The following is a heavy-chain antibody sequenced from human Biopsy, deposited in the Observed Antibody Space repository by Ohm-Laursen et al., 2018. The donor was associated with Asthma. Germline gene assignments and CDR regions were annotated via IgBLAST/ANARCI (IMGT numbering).Heavy chain of an antibody. V-gene: IGHV3-30*01. CDR2: ISKDASTQ. CDR1: GFSFSNFA. J-gene: IGHJ3*02. D-gene: IGHD1-1*01. Sequence: SLRLSCAASGFSFSNFAIHWVRQAPGKGLEWVGVISKDASTQDYADSVKGRFTMARDNSKNTLDLKMNSLREEDTAVYYCVRDGTDDAFDIWGQGTVVSVSS. CDR3: VRDGTDDAFDI.